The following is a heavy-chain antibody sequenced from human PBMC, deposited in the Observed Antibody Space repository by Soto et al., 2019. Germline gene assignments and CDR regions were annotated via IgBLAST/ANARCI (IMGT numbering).Heavy chain of an antibody. D-gene: IGHD3-9*01. CDR2: IYPGDSDT. CDR1: GYSFTSYW. V-gene: IGHV5-51*01. Sequence: HGESLKISCKGSGYSFTSYWIGWVRQMPGKGLEWMGIIYPGDSDTRYSPSFQGQVTISADKSISTAYLQWSSLKASDTAMYYCARTNYDILTCWGDDAFDIWGQGTMVTVSS. CDR3: ARTNYDILTCWGDDAFDI. J-gene: IGHJ3*02.